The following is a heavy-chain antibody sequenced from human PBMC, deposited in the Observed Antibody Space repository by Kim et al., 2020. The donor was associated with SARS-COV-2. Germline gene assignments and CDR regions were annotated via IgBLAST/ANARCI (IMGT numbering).Heavy chain of an antibody. CDR2: FDPEDGET. Sequence: ASVKVSCKVSGYTLTELSMHWVRQAPGKGLEWMGGFDPEDGETIYAQKFQGRVTMTEDTSTDTAYMELSSLRSEDTAVYYCATVFPDIVVVPGAIGNFEIWGPGTMGTVSS. CDR1: GYTLTELS. CDR3: ATVFPDIVVVPGAIGNFEI. V-gene: IGHV1-24*01. D-gene: IGHD2-2*02. J-gene: IGHJ3*02.